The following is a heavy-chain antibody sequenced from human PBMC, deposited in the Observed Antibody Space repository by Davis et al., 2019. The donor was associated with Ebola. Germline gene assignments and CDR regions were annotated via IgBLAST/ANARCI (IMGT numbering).Heavy chain of an antibody. V-gene: IGHV3-7*01. D-gene: IGHD1-1*01. CDR2: IKQDGSAK. Sequence: GESLKISCAASGFSFNSYWMTWVRQAPGKGLEWVANIKQDGSAKPYVGSVKGRFTISRDNTKNSLYLQMDSLRAEDTAVYYCTRHINWAFDYWGQGTLVTVSS. CDR3: TRHINWAFDY. CDR1: GFSFNSYW. J-gene: IGHJ4*02.